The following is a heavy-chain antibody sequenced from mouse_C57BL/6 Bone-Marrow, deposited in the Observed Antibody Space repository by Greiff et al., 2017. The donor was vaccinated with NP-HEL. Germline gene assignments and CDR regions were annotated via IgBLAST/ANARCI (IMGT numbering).Heavy chain of an antibody. CDR1: GFTFSSYG. CDR2: ISSGGSYT. V-gene: IGHV5-6*01. J-gene: IGHJ1*03. Sequence: EVQVVESGGDLVKPEGSLKLSCAASGFTFSSYGMSWVRQTPDKRLEWVATISSGGSYTYYPDSVKGRFTISRDNAKNTLYLQMSSLKSEDTAMYYCASTGTRWYFDVWGTGTTVTVSS. D-gene: IGHD4-1*02. CDR3: ASTGTRWYFDV.